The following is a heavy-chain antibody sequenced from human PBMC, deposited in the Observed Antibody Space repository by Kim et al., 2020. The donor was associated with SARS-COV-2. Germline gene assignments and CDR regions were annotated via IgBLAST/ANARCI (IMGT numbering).Heavy chain of an antibody. Sequence: SVKGRFTISRDNSKNTLYLQMNSLRAEDTAVYYCAKEREGIAARPYYFDYWGQGTLVTVSS. J-gene: IGHJ4*02. CDR3: AKEREGIAARPYYFDY. V-gene: IGHV3-23*01. D-gene: IGHD6-6*01.